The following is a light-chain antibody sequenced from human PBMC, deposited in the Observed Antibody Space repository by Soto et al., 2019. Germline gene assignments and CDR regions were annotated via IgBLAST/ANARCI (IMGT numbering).Light chain of an antibody. CDR1: QSISDY. CDR3: EQRSIWTLYT. CDR2: DAS. Sequence: TQSPSPLSPCVGDEVTMTCRARQSISDYSAGYQQKPGQAPRLLIYDASSWDTGIPPRFRGGGFGTDFPLTPSSLEPADCAGYFCEQRSIWTLYTFGQGTK. V-gene: IGKV3-11*01. J-gene: IGKJ2*01.